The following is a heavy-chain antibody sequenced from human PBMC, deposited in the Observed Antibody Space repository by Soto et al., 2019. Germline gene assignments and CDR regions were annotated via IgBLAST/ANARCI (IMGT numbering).Heavy chain of an antibody. CDR2: IYYSGST. J-gene: IGHJ6*02. CDR1: GGSFSGYY. V-gene: IGHV4-59*01. CDR3: ARCEGTRYYYYGMDV. Sequence: SETLSLTCAVYGGSFSGYYWSWIRQPPGKGLEWIGYIYYSGSTNYNPSLKSRVTISVDTSKNQFSLKLSSVTAADTAVYYCARCEGTRYYYYGMDVWGQGTTVTVSS.